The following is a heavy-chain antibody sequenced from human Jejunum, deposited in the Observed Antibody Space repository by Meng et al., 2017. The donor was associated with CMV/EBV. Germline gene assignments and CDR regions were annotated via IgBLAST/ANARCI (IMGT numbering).Heavy chain of an antibody. Sequence: EVHLVESGGGLVQPGGSLRLSCAASGFTFSNYWMHWVRQVPGKGLVWVSRIDTDGTTTTYTDAVNGRFTISRDNAKNTLYLQMNSLRVEDTAVYYCTANQWGYWGQGPLVTVAS. V-gene: IGHV3-74*01. CDR3: TANQWGY. CDR1: GFTFSNYW. D-gene: IGHD2-21*02. CDR2: IDTDGTTT. J-gene: IGHJ4*02.